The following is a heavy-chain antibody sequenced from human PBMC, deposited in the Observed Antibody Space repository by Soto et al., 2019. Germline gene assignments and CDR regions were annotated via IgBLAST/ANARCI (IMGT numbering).Heavy chain of an antibody. Sequence: QVQLQESGPGLVKPSGTLSLTCGVSGDSITSTNWWSWVRQPPGRGLAWIGEIYHSGTNHYNPSLKSRITILLDEAKNQCSLNLSSVTAADTAVYYCARRTGPDHYGLDVWGQGTTVSVFS. V-gene: IGHV4-4*02. J-gene: IGHJ6*01. CDR3: ARRTGPDHYGLDV. CDR1: GDSITSTNW. CDR2: IYHSGTN.